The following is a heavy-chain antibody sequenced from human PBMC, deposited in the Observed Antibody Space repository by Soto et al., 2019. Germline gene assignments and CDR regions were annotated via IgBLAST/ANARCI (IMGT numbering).Heavy chain of an antibody. V-gene: IGHV3-23*01. D-gene: IGHD5-12*01. J-gene: IGHJ6*03. CDR2: ISGRGGST. CDR3: AKDITVGGYDWVDFYYMDA. CDR1: GFTFSYHA. Sequence: EVQLLEAGGGLVQPGGSLRLSCAASGFTFSYHAMSWVRQAPGKGLEWVSVISGRGGSTYYADSVKGRFAISRDNSKNTVFLQMNSLRAEDTAVYYCAKDITVGGYDWVDFYYMDAWGKGTTVTVSS.